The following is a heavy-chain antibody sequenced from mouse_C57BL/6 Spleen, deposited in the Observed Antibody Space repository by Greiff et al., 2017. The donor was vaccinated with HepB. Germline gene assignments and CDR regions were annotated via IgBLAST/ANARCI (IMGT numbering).Heavy chain of an antibody. J-gene: IGHJ3*01. V-gene: IGHV1-76*01. CDR2: IYPGSGNT. Sequence: VQLQQSGAELVRPGASVKLSCKASGYTFTDYYINWVKQRPGQGLEWIARIYPGSGNTYYNEKFKGKATLTADKSSSTAYMQLTSLTSEASAVYFCARGTIATPAWFAYWGQGTLVTVSA. D-gene: IGHD2-5*01. CDR3: ARGTIATPAWFAY. CDR1: GYTFTDYY.